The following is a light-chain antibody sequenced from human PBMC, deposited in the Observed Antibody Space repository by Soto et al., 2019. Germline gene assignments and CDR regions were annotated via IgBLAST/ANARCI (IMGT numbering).Light chain of an antibody. CDR1: SSDVGAYTS. Sequence: QSALTQPASVSGSPGQSITISCTGTSSDVGAYTSVSWYQQHPGKAPKLMIYEVSNRPSGVSNRFSGSKSANTASLTISGLQADDEAHYYCNSQTTSGIRVFGTGTKVTVL. CDR3: NSQTTSGIRV. J-gene: IGLJ1*01. V-gene: IGLV2-14*01. CDR2: EVS.